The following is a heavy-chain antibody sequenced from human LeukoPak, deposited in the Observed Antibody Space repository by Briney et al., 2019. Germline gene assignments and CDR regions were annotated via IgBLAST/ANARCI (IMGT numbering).Heavy chain of an antibody. V-gene: IGHV3-7*01. Sequence: PGGFLRLSCAASGFTFSSYWMSWVRQAPGKGLEWVANIKQDGSEKYYVDSVKGRFTISRDNAKNSLYLQMNSQRAEDTAVYYCASDSSGWYFYDATPFDYWGQGTLVTVSS. J-gene: IGHJ4*02. CDR1: GFTFSSYW. CDR2: IKQDGSEK. D-gene: IGHD6-19*01. CDR3: ASDSSGWYFYDATPFDY.